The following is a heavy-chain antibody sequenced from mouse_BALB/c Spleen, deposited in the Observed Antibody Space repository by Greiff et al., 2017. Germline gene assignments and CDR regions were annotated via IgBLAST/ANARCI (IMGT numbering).Heavy chain of an antibody. CDR3: ARALYYGNSAWFAY. V-gene: IGHV5-4*02. D-gene: IGHD2-1*01. Sequence: EVMLVESGGGLVKPGGSLKLSCAASGFTFSDYYMYWVRQTPEKRLEWVATISDGGSYTYYPDSVKGRFTISRDNAKNNLYLQMSSLKSEDTAMYYCARALYYGNSAWFAYWGQGTLVTVSA. J-gene: IGHJ3*01. CDR1: GFTFSDYY. CDR2: ISDGGSYT.